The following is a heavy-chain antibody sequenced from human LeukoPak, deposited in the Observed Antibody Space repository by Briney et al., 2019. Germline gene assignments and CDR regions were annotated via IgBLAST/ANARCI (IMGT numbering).Heavy chain of an antibody. V-gene: IGHV4-4*09. CDR2: IYTSGST. Sequence: PSETLSLTCTVSGGSISSYYWSWLRQPPGKGLEWIGYIYTSGSTNYNPSLKSRVTISVDTSKNQFSLKLSSVTAAYTAVYYCARHSRRFPSHCSGGSCYYWYFDYWGQGTLVTVSS. CDR1: GGSISSYY. J-gene: IGHJ4*02. D-gene: IGHD2-15*01. CDR3: ARHSRRFPSHCSGGSCYYWYFDY.